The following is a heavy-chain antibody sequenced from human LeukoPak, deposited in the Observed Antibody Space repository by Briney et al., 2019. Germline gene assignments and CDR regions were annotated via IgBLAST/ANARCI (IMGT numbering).Heavy chain of an antibody. CDR1: GFTFSSYA. D-gene: IGHD1/OR15-1a*01. CDR2: ISGSGVAT. V-gene: IGHV3-23*01. Sequence: PGGSLRLSCAPSGFTFSSYAMSWVRQAPGKGLEWVSAISGSGVATYYADSVKVRFTISRDNSKNTLYLQMDSLRAEDTAIYYCAKTGNNNEGSFDFWGQGTLVTVSS. J-gene: IGHJ4*02. CDR3: AKTGNNNEGSFDF.